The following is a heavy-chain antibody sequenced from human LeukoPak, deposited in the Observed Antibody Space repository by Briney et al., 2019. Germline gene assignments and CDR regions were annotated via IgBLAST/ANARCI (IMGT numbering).Heavy chain of an antibody. D-gene: IGHD6-19*01. Sequence: SVKVSCKASGGTFSSYAISCVRQAPGPGPEWMGGIIPIFGTANYAQKFQGRVTITADKSTSTAYMELSSLRSEDTAVYYCAGSSGWYPTYYFDYWGQGTLVTVSS. CDR2: IIPIFGTA. CDR3: AGSSGWYPTYYFDY. J-gene: IGHJ4*02. CDR1: GGTFSSYA. V-gene: IGHV1-69*06.